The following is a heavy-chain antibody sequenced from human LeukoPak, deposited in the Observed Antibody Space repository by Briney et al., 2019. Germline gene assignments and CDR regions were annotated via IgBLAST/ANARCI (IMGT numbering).Heavy chain of an antibody. Sequence: GVSLRLSCAASGFTFRTYWMHWVRQAPGKGLVWVSRISSDGRNTIYPDAVKGRFTISRDNTNNILYLQMNSLRGDDTAVYYCARERDLRGAYCMDVWGKGTTVTVSS. CDR1: GFTFRTYW. V-gene: IGHV3-74*01. CDR2: ISSDGRNT. CDR3: ARERDLRGAYCMDV. D-gene: IGHD5/OR15-5a*01. J-gene: IGHJ6*03.